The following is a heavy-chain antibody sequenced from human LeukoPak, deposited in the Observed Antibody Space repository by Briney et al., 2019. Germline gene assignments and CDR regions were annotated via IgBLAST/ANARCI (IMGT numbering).Heavy chain of an antibody. V-gene: IGHV1-18*01. CDR1: GYTFTSYG. Sequence: ASVKVSCKASGYTFTSYGISWVRRAPGQGLEWMGWISAYNGNTNYAQKLQGRVTMTTDTSTSTAYMELRSLRSDDTAVYYCASGHCSSTSCYLYYYMDVWGKGTTVTVSS. CDR2: ISAYNGNT. D-gene: IGHD2-2*03. J-gene: IGHJ6*03. CDR3: ASGHCSSTSCYLYYYMDV.